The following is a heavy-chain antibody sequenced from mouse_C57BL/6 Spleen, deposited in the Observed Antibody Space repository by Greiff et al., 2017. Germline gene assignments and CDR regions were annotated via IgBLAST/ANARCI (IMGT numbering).Heavy chain of an antibody. Sequence: QVQLQQPGAELVKPGASVKMSCKASGYTFTSYWITWVKQRPGQGLEWIGDIYPGSGSTNYIEKFKSKATMTIDTSSSTVYMQISRLTSEDSAVYYCARSGVTSWLAYWGQGTLVTVSA. V-gene: IGHV1-55*01. CDR1: GYTFTSYW. D-gene: IGHD2-2*01. J-gene: IGHJ3*01. CDR2: IYPGSGST. CDR3: ARSGVTSWLAY.